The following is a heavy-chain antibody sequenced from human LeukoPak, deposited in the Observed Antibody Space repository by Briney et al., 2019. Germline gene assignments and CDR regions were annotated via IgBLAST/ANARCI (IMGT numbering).Heavy chain of an antibody. V-gene: IGHV3-20*04. J-gene: IGHJ3*02. D-gene: IGHD3-3*01. CDR3: ARGFLGDAFDI. CDR2: INWNGGST. Sequence: GGSLRLSCAASGFSFSSYAMSWVRQAPGKGLEWVSGINWNGGSTGYVDSVKGRFTISRDNSKNSLYLQMNSLRAGDTAVYYCARGFLGDAFDIWGQGTMVTVSS. CDR1: GFSFSSYA.